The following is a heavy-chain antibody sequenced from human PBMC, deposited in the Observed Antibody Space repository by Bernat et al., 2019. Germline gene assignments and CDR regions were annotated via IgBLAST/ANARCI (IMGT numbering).Heavy chain of an antibody. J-gene: IGHJ6*02. V-gene: IGHV1-3*05. D-gene: IGHD6-19*01. Sequence: QVQVVQSGAEEKKPGASVKVACKTSGYTFTTHAIHWVRQGPGQRLEWLGWINPGTGPTKYSQKFQGRVTITSDTSANTAYMELTSLRSEDTAVYYCARDVGRSSGWYDNYNGMDVWGQGTTVTVSS. CDR2: INPGTGPT. CDR1: GYTFTTHA. CDR3: ARDVGRSSGWYDNYNGMDV.